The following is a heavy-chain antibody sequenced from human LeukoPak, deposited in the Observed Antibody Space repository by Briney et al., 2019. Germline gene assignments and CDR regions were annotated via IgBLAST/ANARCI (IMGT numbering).Heavy chain of an antibody. V-gene: IGHV1-69*13. CDR1: GGTFSSYA. D-gene: IGHD3-10*01. CDR3: ARDNLIYGSGSFTKFDY. CDR2: IIPIFGTA. Sequence: ASVKVSCKASGGTFSSYAISWVRQAPGQGLEWMRGIIPIFGTANYAQKFQGRVTITADESTSTAYMELSSLRSEDTAVYYCARDNLIYGSGSFTKFDYWGQGTLVTVSS. J-gene: IGHJ4*02.